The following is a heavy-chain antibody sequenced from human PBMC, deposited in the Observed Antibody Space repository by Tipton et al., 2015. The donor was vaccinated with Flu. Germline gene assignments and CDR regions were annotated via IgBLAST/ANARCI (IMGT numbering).Heavy chain of an antibody. CDR3: AREGDYYDSSGPISLFYY. CDR2: IYYSGST. D-gene: IGHD3-22*01. V-gene: IGHV4-31*03. CDR1: GGSISSGGYY. J-gene: IGHJ4*02. Sequence: TLSLTCTVSGGSISSGGYYWSWIRQHPGKGLEWIGYIYYSGSTYYNPSLKSRVTITVDTSKNQFSLKLSSVTAAATAVYYCAREGDYYDSSGPISLFYYLGQGTLVTVSS.